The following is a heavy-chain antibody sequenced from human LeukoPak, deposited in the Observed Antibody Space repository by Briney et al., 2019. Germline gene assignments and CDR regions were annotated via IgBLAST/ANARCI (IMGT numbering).Heavy chain of an antibody. V-gene: IGHV4-59*01. CDR1: GGSISSYY. D-gene: IGHD6-19*01. J-gene: IGHJ4*02. Sequence: TSETLSLTCTVSGGSISSYYWSWIRQPPGKGLEWIGYIYYSGSTNYNPSLKSRVTISVDTSKNQFSLKLSSVTAADTAVYYCARDIDSGWFDYWGQGTLVTVSS. CDR2: IYYSGST. CDR3: ARDIDSGWFDY.